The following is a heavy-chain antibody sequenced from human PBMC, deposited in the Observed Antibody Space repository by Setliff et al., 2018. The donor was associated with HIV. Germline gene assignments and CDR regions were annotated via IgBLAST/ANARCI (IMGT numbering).Heavy chain of an antibody. J-gene: IGHJ4*02. CDR1: GGSINNYY. Sequence: PSETLSLTCTVSGGSINNYYWGWIRQPPGKGLEWIGSIYYSGSTYYNPSLKSRVTISVDTSKNQFSLKLSSVTAADTAVYYCARGEPVDILTGYFDYWGQGTLVTVSS. V-gene: IGHV4-39*07. CDR2: IYYSGST. D-gene: IGHD3-9*01. CDR3: ARGEPVDILTGYFDY.